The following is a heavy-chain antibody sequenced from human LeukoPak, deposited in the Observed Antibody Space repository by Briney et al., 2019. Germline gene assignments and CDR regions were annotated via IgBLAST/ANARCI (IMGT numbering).Heavy chain of an antibody. J-gene: IGHJ5*02. V-gene: IGHV3-21*01. Sequence: GGSLRLSCAASGFTFSSYSMNWVRQAPGKGLEWVSSISSSSSYIYYADSVKGRFTISRDNAKNSLYLQMTSLRAEDTAVYYCASGGSFWSGYHPINWFDPWGQGTLVTVSS. CDR2: ISSSSSYI. CDR3: ASGGSFWSGYHPINWFDP. CDR1: GFTFSSYS. D-gene: IGHD3-3*01.